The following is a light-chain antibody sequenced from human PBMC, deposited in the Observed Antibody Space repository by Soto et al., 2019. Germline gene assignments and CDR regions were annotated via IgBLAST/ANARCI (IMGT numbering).Light chain of an antibody. CDR1: TSNIGGNS. J-gene: IGLJ1*01. CDR3: GSWDSSLSAYV. V-gene: IGLV1-51*01. CDR2: DDN. Sequence: QSALTQPPSASGTPGQGVTISCSGSTSNIGGNSVSWYQQLPGTAPKLLIYDDNKRPSGIPDRFSGSKSGTSATLGITGFQTGDEADYYCGSWDSSLSAYVFGTGTKVTVL.